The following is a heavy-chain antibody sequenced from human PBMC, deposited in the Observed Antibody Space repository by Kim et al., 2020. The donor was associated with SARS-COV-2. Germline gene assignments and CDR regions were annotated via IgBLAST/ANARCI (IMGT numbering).Heavy chain of an antibody. CDR3: ASRDYYDCRGYFDH. V-gene: IGHV4-4*02. CDR1: GGSISNDNW. Sequence: SETLSLTCAVSGGSISNDNWRSWVRQPPGKGLEWIGEIHRSGSTNYNPSLKSRLTISLDKSKNLFSLKLTSVTAADTAVYYCASRDYYDCRGYFDHWGQGTLLTVSS. CDR2: IHRSGST. J-gene: IGHJ4*02. D-gene: IGHD3-22*01.